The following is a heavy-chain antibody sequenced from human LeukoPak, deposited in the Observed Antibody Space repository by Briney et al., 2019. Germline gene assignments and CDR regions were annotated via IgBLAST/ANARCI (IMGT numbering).Heavy chain of an antibody. CDR2: VKSNTDGGTI. CDR1: GFTFNNAW. D-gene: IGHD2-2*02. Sequence: GGSLRLSCAASGFTFNNAWMSWVRQAPGKGLEWVSRVKSNTDGGTIDYAAPVKGRFTISRDDSKNTLFLQMNSLRAEDTAVYYCAKFVVPAAIYYYYYMDVWGKGTTVTVSS. J-gene: IGHJ6*03. V-gene: IGHV3-15*01. CDR3: AKFVVPAAIYYYYYMDV.